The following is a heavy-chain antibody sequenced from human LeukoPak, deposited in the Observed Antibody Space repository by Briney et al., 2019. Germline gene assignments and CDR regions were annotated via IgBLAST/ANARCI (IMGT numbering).Heavy chain of an antibody. CDR2: IYSGGST. J-gene: IGHJ6*02. V-gene: IGHV3-53*01. D-gene: IGHD3-22*01. Sequence: GGSLRLSCAASGFTVSSNYMSWVRQAPGKGLEWVSVIYSGGSTYYADSVKGRFTISRDNSKNTLYLQMNSLRAEDTAVYYCARDGAYDSGAYYYYGMDVWGQGTTVTVSS. CDR1: GFTVSSNY. CDR3: ARDGAYDSGAYYYYGMDV.